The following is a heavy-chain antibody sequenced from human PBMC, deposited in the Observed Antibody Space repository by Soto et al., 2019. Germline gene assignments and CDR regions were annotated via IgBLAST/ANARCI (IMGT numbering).Heavy chain of an antibody. CDR3: VRRSDLFNL. Sequence: GESLKISCKGSGYGFTSYWIGWVRQMPGKGLEWMGIIYPRDSDTRYSPSFEGQVSISAAKSIATAYLHGISLKASDTAIYYCVRRSDLFNLWGQGTLVTVSS. V-gene: IGHV5-51*01. J-gene: IGHJ5*02. CDR1: GYGFTSYW. CDR2: IYPRDSDT.